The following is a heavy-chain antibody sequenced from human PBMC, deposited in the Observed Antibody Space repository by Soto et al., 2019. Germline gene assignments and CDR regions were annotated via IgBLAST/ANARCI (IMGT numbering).Heavy chain of an antibody. CDR3: ARHTKDIVVVPAARPKTDYYYYYMDV. J-gene: IGHJ6*03. CDR2: IYYSGST. V-gene: IGHV4-59*08. Sequence: SETLSLTCTVSGGSISSYYWSWIRQPPGKGLEWIGYIYYSGSTNYNPSLKSRVTISVDTSKNQFSLKLSSVTAADTAVYYCARHTKDIVVVPAARPKTDYYYYYMDVWGKGTTVTVSS. CDR1: GGSISSYY. D-gene: IGHD2-2*01.